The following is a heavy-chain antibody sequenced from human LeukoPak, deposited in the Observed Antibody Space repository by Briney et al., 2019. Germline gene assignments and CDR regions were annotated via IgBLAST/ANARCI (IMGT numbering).Heavy chain of an antibody. D-gene: IGHD3-3*01. J-gene: IGHJ3*02. CDR3: TTYDFWSVSYAFDI. Sequence: PGGSLRLSCAASGFTSSNAWMSWVRQAPGKGLEWVGRIKSKTDGGTTDYAAPVKGRFTISRDDSKNTLYLQMNSLKTEDTAVYYCTTYDFWSVSYAFDIWGQGTMVTVSS. CDR2: IKSKTDGGTT. V-gene: IGHV3-15*01. CDR1: GFTSSNAW.